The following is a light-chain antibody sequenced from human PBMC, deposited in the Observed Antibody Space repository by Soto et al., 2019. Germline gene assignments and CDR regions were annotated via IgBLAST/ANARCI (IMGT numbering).Light chain of an antibody. CDR3: QQYNSYSWT. J-gene: IGKJ1*01. V-gene: IGKV1-5*03. CDR1: QSITNW. CDR2: KSS. Sequence: DSQLTQSPFTLSASVGDRVTISSRASQSITNWLAWYQQTPGKAPKLLIYKSSFLERGVPSRFSGSGSGTEFTLTITSLQPDDFATYYCQQYNSYSWTFGQGTKVDIK.